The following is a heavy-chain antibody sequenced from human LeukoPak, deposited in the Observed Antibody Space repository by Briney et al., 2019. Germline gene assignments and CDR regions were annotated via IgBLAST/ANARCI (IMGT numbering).Heavy chain of an antibody. D-gene: IGHD6-19*01. CDR3: VRVVVSGWPSRIGAFDI. CDR1: GGSISSYY. J-gene: IGHJ3*02. V-gene: IGHV4-59*01. Sequence: TSETLSLTCTLSGGSISSYYWSWIWQRPGRGLEWIWYIYHNGSTNYNPFLKSRVTISVGTSKNEFFLKLSSVTAADTAVYYCVRVVVSGWPSRIGAFDIWGQGTMVTVSS. CDR2: IYHNGST.